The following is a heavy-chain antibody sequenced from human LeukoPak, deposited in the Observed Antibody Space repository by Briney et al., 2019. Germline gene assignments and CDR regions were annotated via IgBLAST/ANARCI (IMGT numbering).Heavy chain of an antibody. CDR1: GGSISSYY. Sequence: PSETLSLTCTVSGGSISSYYWSWIRQPPGKGLEWIGYIYYSGSTNYNPSLKSRVTISVDTSKNQFSLKLSSVTAADTAVYYCARGHCSSTSCYYAAWFDPWGQGTLVTVSS. CDR3: ARGHCSSTSCYYAAWFDP. CDR2: IYYSGST. D-gene: IGHD2-2*01. J-gene: IGHJ5*02. V-gene: IGHV4-59*01.